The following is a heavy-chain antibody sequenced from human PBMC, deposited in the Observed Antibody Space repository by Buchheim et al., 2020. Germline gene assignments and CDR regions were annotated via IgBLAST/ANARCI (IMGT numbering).Heavy chain of an antibody. D-gene: IGHD2-2*01. J-gene: IGHJ6*02. V-gene: IGHV3-23*01. CDR2: ISGSGGST. CDR1: GLTFSSYA. Sequence: EVQLLESGGGLVQPGGSLRLSCAASGLTFSSYAMSWVRQAPGKGLEWVSVISGSGGSTYYAHSVKGRFTISRDNSKNTLYLQRNSLRADDTAVYYCVVVPAAIAYSYYYGLDVGGQGTT. CDR3: VVVPAAIAYSYYYGLDV.